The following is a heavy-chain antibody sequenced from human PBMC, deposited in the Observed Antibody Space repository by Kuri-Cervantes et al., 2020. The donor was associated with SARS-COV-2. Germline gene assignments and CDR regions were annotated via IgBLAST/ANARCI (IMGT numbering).Heavy chain of an antibody. Sequence: ASVKVSCKASGYTFTSYSMHWVRQGPGQGLEWMGGLMPAIGMPNYAQKFRGRVTMTRNTSISTAYMELSSLRSEDTAAYYCASVWGLGGFDYWGQGTLVTVSS. J-gene: IGHJ4*02. CDR3: ASVWGLGGFDY. V-gene: IGHV1-8*02. CDR1: GYTFTSYS. D-gene: IGHD3-16*01. CDR2: LMPAIGMP.